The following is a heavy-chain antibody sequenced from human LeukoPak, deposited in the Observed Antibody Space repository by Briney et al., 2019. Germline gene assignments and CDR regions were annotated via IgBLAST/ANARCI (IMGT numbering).Heavy chain of an antibody. Sequence: SETLSLTCAVSGGSISNYYWSWIRQPAGKGLEWIGRFYSSGSYNYNPSLKSRVTMSVDTSKNQFSLRLSSVTAADTAVYYCARLFPATGTPYYYIMDVWGQGTTVTVSS. V-gene: IGHV4-4*07. CDR2: FYSSGSY. CDR1: GGSISNYY. D-gene: IGHD6-13*01. CDR3: ARLFPATGTPYYYIMDV. J-gene: IGHJ6*02.